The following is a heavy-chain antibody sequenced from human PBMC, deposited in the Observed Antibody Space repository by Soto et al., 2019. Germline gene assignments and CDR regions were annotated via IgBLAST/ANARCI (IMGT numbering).Heavy chain of an antibody. CDR3: ARHPLSGSYAYYYGMDV. V-gene: IGHV1-69*12. Sequence: QVQLVQSGAEVKKPGSSVKVSCKASGGTFSSYAISWVRQAPGPGLEWMGGIIPIFGTANYAQKFQCRVTITAAESTTTANMQLSSLRSADTAVDYCARHPLSGSYAYYYGMDVWGQGTTVTVSS. CDR2: IIPIFGTA. J-gene: IGHJ6*02. D-gene: IGHD1-26*01. CDR1: GGTFSSYA.